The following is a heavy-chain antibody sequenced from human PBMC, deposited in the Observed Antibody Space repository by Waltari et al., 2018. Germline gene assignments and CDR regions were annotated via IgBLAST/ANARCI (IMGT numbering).Heavy chain of an antibody. Sequence: QVQLQQWGAGLLKPSETLSLTCAVYGGSFSGYYWSWIRQPPGKGLEWIGEINHSGSTNYNPSLKSRVTISVDTSKNQFSLKLSSVTAADTAVYYCVRVSHYDFWSGYYYYYYGMDVWGQGTTVTVSS. CDR1: GGSFSGYY. CDR3: VRVSHYDFWSGYYYYYYGMDV. J-gene: IGHJ6*02. D-gene: IGHD3-3*01. CDR2: INHSGST. V-gene: IGHV4-34*01.